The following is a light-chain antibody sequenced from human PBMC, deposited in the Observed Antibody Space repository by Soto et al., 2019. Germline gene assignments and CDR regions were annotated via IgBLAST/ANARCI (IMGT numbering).Light chain of an antibody. V-gene: IGLV2-14*01. CDR2: EVN. CDR3: FSFKTTSTHV. J-gene: IGLJ1*01. CDR1: SSDIGAYDY. Sequence: QSALTQPASLSGSPGQSITISCTGTSSDIGAYDYVSWFQQHPGKAPKLMISEVNNRPSGVSNRFSGSKSGNTAYLTISGLQVDEEAEYFCFSFKTTSTHVFGTRTKVTV.